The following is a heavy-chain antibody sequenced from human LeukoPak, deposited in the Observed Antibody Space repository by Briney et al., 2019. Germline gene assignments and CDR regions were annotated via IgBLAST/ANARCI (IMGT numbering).Heavy chain of an antibody. CDR3: ARDRGYAFDN. CDR2: INIISSEI. Sequence: GGSLRLSCAASGFTFSSYSMNWVRQAPGKGLEWVSYINIISSEIYYGDSVKGRFTISTDNAKNSVYLQMNSLRDEDTAVYYCARDRGYAFDNWGQGTMVTVSS. V-gene: IGHV3-48*02. D-gene: IGHD3-10*01. J-gene: IGHJ3*02. CDR1: GFTFSSYS.